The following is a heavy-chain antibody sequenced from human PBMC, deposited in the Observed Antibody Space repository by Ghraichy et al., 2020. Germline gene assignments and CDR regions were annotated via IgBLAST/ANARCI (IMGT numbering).Heavy chain of an antibody. CDR1: GFSLSTSGVG. D-gene: IGHD2-2*02. CDR2: IYWNDDK. CDR3: AHRRGGINFLGYCSSTSCYRGDFDY. V-gene: IGHV2-5*01. Sequence: SGPTLVKPTQTLTLTCTFSGFSLSTSGVGVGWIRQPPGKALEWLALIYWNDDKRYSPSLKSRLTITKDTSKNQVVLTMTNMDPVDTATYYCAHRRGGINFLGYCSSTSCYRGDFDYWGQGTLVTVSS. J-gene: IGHJ4*02.